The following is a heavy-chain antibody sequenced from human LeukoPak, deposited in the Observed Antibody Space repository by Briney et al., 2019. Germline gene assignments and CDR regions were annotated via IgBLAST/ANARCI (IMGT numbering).Heavy chain of an antibody. CDR3: VRGNQVYGAHSLDS. Sequence: PGGSLRLSCVASGFGLSAYAMHWARQVPGKGLEWVAVTSFDGRSKYYADSVEGRFTISKDNSKKTLYLEMSGLKTEDTAIYYCVRGNQVYGAHSLDSWGQGTLVIVSS. J-gene: IGHJ4*02. CDR2: TSFDGRSK. D-gene: IGHD4/OR15-4a*01. CDR1: GFGLSAYA. V-gene: IGHV3-30*04.